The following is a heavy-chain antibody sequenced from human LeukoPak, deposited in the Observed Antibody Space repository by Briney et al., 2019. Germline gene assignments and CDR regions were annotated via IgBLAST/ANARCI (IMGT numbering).Heavy chain of an antibody. V-gene: IGHV3-30*18. J-gene: IGHJ1*01. D-gene: IGHD2-15*01. CDR2: ISYDGSNK. CDR3: AKDDAVGGWPAEYFQH. Sequence: GGSLRLSCAASGFTFSSYGMHWVRQAPGKGLEWEAVISYDGSNKYYADSVKGRFTISRDNSKNTLYLQMNSLRAEDTAVYYCAKDDAVGGWPAEYFQHWGQGTLVTVSS. CDR1: GFTFSSYG.